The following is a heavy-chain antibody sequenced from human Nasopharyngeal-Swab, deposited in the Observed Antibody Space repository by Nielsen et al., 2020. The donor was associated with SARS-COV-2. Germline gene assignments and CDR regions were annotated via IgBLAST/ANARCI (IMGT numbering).Heavy chain of an antibody. D-gene: IGHD1-20*01. V-gene: IGHV3-13*04. CDR1: GFTFSSYD. Sequence: GESLKISCAASGFTFSSYDMHWVRQATGKGLEWVSAIGTAGDTYYPGSVKGRFTISRENAKNSLYLQMNSLRAEDTAVYYCAKALSANNWNYYYYGMDVWGQGTTVTVSS. J-gene: IGHJ6*02. CDR3: AKALSANNWNYYYYGMDV. CDR2: IGTAGDT.